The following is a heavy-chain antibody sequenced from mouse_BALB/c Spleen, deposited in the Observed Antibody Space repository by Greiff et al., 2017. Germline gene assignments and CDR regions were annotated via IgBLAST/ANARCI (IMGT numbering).Heavy chain of an antibody. CDR3: ARSPYDGYYY. D-gene: IGHD2-3*01. Sequence: EVKLLESGPGLVKPSQSLSLTCTVTGYSITSDYAWNWIRQFPGNKLEWMGYISYSGSTSYNPSLKSRISITRDTSKNQFFLQLNSVTTEDTATYYCARSPYDGYYYWGQGTTLTVSS. CDR1: GYSITSDYA. CDR2: ISYSGST. V-gene: IGHV3-2*02. J-gene: IGHJ2*01.